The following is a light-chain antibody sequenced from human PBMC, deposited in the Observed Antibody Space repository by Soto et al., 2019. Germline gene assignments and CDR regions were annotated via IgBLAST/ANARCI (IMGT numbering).Light chain of an antibody. Sequence: QLVLTQPPSASGTPGQRVTISCSGRRSNIGSNDVHWYRQLPGTAPKLLIYSDNQRPSGVPDRFSGSKSGTSASLAISSLRSEDEADYYCVVWDDSLRGSVFGGGTKLTVL. J-gene: IGLJ3*02. V-gene: IGLV1-47*02. CDR3: VVWDDSLRGSV. CDR2: SDN. CDR1: RSNIGSND.